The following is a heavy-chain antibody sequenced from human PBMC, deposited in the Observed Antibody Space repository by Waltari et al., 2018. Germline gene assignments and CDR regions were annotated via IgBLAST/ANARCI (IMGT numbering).Heavy chain of an antibody. D-gene: IGHD3-10*01. J-gene: IGHJ4*02. CDR1: GCSISSYY. CDR2: IYTSGST. CDR3: ARGSRARSANGYYFDY. V-gene: IGHV4-4*07. Sequence: QVQLQESGPGLVKPSETLSLTCTVSGCSISSYYWSWIRPPAGKGLEWIGRIYTSGSTNYNPSLKSRVTMSVDTSKNQFSLKLSSVTAADTAVYYCARGSRARSANGYYFDYWGQGTLVTVSS.